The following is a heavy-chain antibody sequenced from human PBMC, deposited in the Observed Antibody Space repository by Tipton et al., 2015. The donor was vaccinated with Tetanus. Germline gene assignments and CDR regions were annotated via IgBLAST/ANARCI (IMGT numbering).Heavy chain of an antibody. J-gene: IGHJ5*02. Sequence: LRLSCTVSGGSISSSSYYWGWIRQPPGKGLEWIGSIYYSGSTYYNPSLKSRVTISVDTSKNQFSLKLSSVTAADTAVYYCAGFSITIFGVVDWFDPWGQGTLVTVSS. CDR2: IYYSGST. V-gene: IGHV4-39*01. CDR3: AGFSITIFGVVDWFDP. CDR1: GGSISSSSYY. D-gene: IGHD3-3*01.